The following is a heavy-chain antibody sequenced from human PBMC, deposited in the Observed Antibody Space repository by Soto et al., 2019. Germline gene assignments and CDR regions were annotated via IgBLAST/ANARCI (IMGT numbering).Heavy chain of an antibody. Sequence: GGSLRLSCAASGFTFSSYAMSWVRQAPGKGLEWVSAISGSFGSTYYADSVKGRFTISRDNPKNTLYLQMNSLRAEDTAVYYCAKAPRILYCSSTSCYDLPAGYYYYMDVWGKGTTVTVSS. CDR1: GFTFSSYA. CDR2: ISGSFGST. V-gene: IGHV3-23*01. CDR3: AKAPRILYCSSTSCYDLPAGYYYYMDV. J-gene: IGHJ6*03. D-gene: IGHD2-2*01.